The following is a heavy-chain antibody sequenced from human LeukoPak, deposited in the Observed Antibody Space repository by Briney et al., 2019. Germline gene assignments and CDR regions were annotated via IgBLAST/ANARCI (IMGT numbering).Heavy chain of an antibody. CDR1: GFIFSENA. V-gene: IGHV3-48*02. D-gene: IGHD3-22*01. Sequence: GGSLRLSCVASGFIFSENAMNWVRQAPGKGLEWLSHTDADGWKTYYADSVRGRFTMSRDNAKNSLYLQMNSLRDEDTAVYYCAKGSYYDSSGSFYFDYWGQGTLVTVSS. CDR2: TDADGWKT. CDR3: AKGSYYDSSGSFYFDY. J-gene: IGHJ4*02.